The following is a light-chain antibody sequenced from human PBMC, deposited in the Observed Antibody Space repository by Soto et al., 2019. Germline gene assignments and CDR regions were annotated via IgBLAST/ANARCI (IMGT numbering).Light chain of an antibody. J-gene: IGLJ1*01. CDR1: SSNIGNNY. Sequence: QSVLTQPPSVSAAPGQKVTISCSGSSSNIGNNYVSWYQQLPGTAPKLLIYDNYKRPSGIPDRFSGSKSGTSATLGITGRQTGDEADCYCGTWDNSLSAYVFGTGTKLTVL. CDR2: DNY. CDR3: GTWDNSLSAYV. V-gene: IGLV1-51*01.